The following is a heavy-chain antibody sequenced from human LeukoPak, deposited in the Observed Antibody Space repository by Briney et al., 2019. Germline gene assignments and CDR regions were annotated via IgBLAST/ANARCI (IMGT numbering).Heavy chain of an antibody. CDR1: GYTFTSYG. D-gene: IGHD6-13*01. Sequence: ASVTVSCKASGYTFTSYGISWVRQAPGQGLEWMGWISGYNGNTNYAQKLQGRVTMTTDTSTSTAYMELRSLRSDDTAVYYCARDRYSSSWYLTNLDYWGQGTLVTVSS. V-gene: IGHV1-18*01. J-gene: IGHJ4*02. CDR2: ISGYNGNT. CDR3: ARDRYSSSWYLTNLDY.